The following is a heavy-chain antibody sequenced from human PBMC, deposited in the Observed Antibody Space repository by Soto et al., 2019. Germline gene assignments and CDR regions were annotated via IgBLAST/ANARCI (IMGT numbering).Heavy chain of an antibody. CDR2: IPHSETT. CDR3: ARTSYYDSTGYYNLDV. Sequence: SETLSLTCTFSGGSISSNNNYWSWIRKPPGKGLEGIGKIPHSETTNYNPSLNSRVSISVDKSKNQFSLKLNSVNAADTADYYCARTSYYDSTGYYNLDVWGPGTTVTVSS. CDR1: GGSISSNNNY. V-gene: IGHV4-39*07. J-gene: IGHJ6*02. D-gene: IGHD3-22*01.